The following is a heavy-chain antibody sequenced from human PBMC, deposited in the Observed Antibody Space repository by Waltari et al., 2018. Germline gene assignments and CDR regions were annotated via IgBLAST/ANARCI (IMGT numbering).Heavy chain of an antibody. D-gene: IGHD6-13*01. V-gene: IGHV7-4-1*02. CDR2: INTNTGHP. CDR1: GYVFTSYA. CDR3: ASSVDVTSWYNFYNMDV. J-gene: IGHJ6*02. Sequence: QVQLVQSGSELQKPGASVKVSCKASGYVFTSYAINWVRQAPGQGLEWLGWINTNTGHPTYAQGFTGRFVYSLDSSVSTAHLQINSLKSEDTAVYYCASSVDVTSWYNFYNMDVWGQGTTVSVSS.